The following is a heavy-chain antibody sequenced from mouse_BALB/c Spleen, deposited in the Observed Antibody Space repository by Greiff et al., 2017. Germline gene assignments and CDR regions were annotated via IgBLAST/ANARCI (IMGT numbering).Heavy chain of an antibody. CDR3: AREMGPAY. V-gene: IGHV2-9*02. CDR2: IWAGGST. J-gene: IGHJ3*01. CDR1: GFSFTSYG. D-gene: IGHD4-1*01. Sequence: QVQLQQSGPGLVAPSQSLSITCTVSGFSFTSYGVHWVRQPPGKGLEWLGVIWAGGSTNYNSALMSRLSISKDNSKSQVFSKMNSLQTDDTAMYYCAREMGPAYWGQGTLVTVSA.